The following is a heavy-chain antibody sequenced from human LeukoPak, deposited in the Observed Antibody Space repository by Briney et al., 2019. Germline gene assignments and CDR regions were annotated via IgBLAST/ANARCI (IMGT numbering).Heavy chain of an antibody. CDR1: GGTFSSYA. CDR3: ASGLDTAMVTQVTYYYYYMDV. V-gene: IGHV1-69*13. CDR2: IIPIFGTA. Sequence: ASVKVSCKASGGTFSSYAISWVRQAPGQGLEWMGGIIPIFGTANYAQKFQGRVTITADESTSTAYMELSSLRSEDTAVYYCASGLDTAMVTQVTYYYYYMDVWGKGTTVTISS. D-gene: IGHD5-18*01. J-gene: IGHJ6*03.